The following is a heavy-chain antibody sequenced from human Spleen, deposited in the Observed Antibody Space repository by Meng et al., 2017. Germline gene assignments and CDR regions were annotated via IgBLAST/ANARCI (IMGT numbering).Heavy chain of an antibody. CDR3: AKDIRYGSGRGIYYYYGMDV. V-gene: IGHV3-30*07. CDR2: ISYDGSNK. CDR1: GFTFSSYA. D-gene: IGHD3-10*01. J-gene: IGHJ6*02. Sequence: GGSLRLSCAASGFTFSSYAMHWVRQAPGKGLEWVAVISYDGSNKYYADSVKGRFTISRDNSKDTLYLQMNSLRAEDTAVYYCAKDIRYGSGRGIYYYYGMDVWGQGTTVTVSS.